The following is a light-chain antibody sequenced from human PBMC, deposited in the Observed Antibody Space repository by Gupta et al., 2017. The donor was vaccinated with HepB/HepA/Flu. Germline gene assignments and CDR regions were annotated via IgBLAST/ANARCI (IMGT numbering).Light chain of an antibody. CDR1: QGINSF. CDR2: AAS. CDR3: QQLNTSPLT. V-gene: IGKV1-9*01. Sequence: HLTHSPSFLSASVGDRVTITCRASQGINSFLAWYQQKPGNAPKLLIYAASGLQSGVPSRFSGSGSGTEFTLTISSLQPEDFATYYCQQLNTSPLTFGRGTKVEIK. J-gene: IGKJ4*01.